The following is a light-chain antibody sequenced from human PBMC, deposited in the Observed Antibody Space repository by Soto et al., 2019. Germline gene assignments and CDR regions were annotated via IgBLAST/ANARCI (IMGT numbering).Light chain of an antibody. Sequence: QSALTQPRSVSGSPGQSVTISCTGTSSDVGRYDYVSWYQQYPGEAPKLIIYGNNNRPSGIPDRFSGSKSGTSASLAITGLQAGDEADYYCQSYDSGLRALYVFGTGTKLTVL. CDR2: GNN. V-gene: IGLV2-11*01. CDR1: SSDVGRYDY. J-gene: IGLJ1*01. CDR3: QSYDSGLRALYV.